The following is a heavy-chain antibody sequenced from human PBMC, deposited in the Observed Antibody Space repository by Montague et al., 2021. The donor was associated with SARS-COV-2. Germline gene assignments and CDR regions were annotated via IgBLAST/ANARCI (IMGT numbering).Heavy chain of an antibody. J-gene: IGHJ6*02. Sequence: SETLSLTCTVSGYSISSGYYWGWIRQPPGKGLEWIGSIYHSGSTYYNPSLKSRVTISVDTSKNQFSLKLSSVTAADTAVYYCARDSAPSITVFGVVIRQQNPRYYYYGMDVWGQGTTVTVSS. CDR3: ARDSAPSITVFGVVIRQQNPRYYYYGMDV. CDR2: IYHSGST. V-gene: IGHV4-38-2*02. CDR1: GYSISSGYY. D-gene: IGHD3-3*01.